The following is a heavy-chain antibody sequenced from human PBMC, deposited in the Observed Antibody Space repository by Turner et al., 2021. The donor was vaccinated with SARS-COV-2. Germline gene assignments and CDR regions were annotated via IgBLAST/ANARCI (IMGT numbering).Heavy chain of an antibody. CDR1: GGSVSTGGHY. D-gene: IGHD3-10*01. CDR2: VHYSGRT. V-gene: IGHV4-31*03. Sequence: QVQLQESGPGLVKPSETLSLTCTVSGGSVSTGGHYWSWIRQRPGEGLEWIGFVHYSGRTDYTPSLKGRVTMSLNPSKDQFSLRLSSATAADTAVYYCASFKFGELWSYYFDRWGQGTQVGVSS. J-gene: IGHJ5*02. CDR3: ASFKFGELWSYYFDR.